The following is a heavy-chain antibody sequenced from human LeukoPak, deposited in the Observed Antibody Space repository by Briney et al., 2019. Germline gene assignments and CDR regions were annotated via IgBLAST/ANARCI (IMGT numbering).Heavy chain of an antibody. Sequence: PGGSLRLSCAASGFLFRTYNMNWVRQAPEKGLEWVSSISSSSSYIYYADSVKGRFTISRDNAKNSLYLQMNSLRAEDTAVYYCARYGASGSFDDAFDIWGQGTMVTVSS. CDR3: ARYGASGSFDDAFDI. D-gene: IGHD1-26*01. V-gene: IGHV3-21*01. J-gene: IGHJ3*02. CDR1: GFLFRTYN. CDR2: ISSSSSYI.